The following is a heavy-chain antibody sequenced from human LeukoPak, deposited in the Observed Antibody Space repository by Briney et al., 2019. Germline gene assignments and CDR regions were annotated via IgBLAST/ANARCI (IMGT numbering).Heavy chain of an antibody. D-gene: IGHD1-26*01. CDR3: VKGRGGVWELDRGYYFDS. J-gene: IGHJ4*02. CDR1: GFTFSAYG. CDR2: ISYDGSNK. Sequence: GGSLRLSCAASGFTFSAYGMHWVRQAPGKGLEWVAVISYDGSNKYYADSMKGRFTISRDNSKNTLDLQMNSLRAEDTAVYYCVKGRGGVWELDRGYYFDSWGQGTLVTVSS. V-gene: IGHV3-30*18.